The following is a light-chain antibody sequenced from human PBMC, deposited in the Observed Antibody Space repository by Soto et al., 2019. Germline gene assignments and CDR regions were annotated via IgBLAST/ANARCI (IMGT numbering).Light chain of an antibody. CDR3: QQSYNTPWT. CDR1: QSISSY. Sequence: DIQMTQPPSQMSASVVDRVTITGRASQSISSYLNWYQQKPGKAPKLLIYAASSLQSGVPSRFSGSGSGTDFTLTIITLQPEDFATYFCQQSYNTPWTFGQGTKVDIK. V-gene: IGKV1-39*01. CDR2: AAS. J-gene: IGKJ1*01.